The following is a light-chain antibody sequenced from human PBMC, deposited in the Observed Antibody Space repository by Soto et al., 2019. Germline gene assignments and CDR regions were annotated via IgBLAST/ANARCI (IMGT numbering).Light chain of an antibody. J-gene: IGKJ1*01. CDR2: AAS. CDR3: QQAYRTPWT. Sequence: DIQMTQSPTSLSASIGDSVTFTCRASQNIGLSLNWLQKKPGRAPQLLIYAASRLHSGVPSRFSGSGSGTDFTFTISSRQPDDFATYFCQQAYRTPWTFGQGTKVDIK. CDR1: QNIGLS. V-gene: IGKV1-39*01.